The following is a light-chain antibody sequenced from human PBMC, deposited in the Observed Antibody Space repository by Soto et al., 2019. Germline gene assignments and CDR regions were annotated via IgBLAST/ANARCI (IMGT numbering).Light chain of an antibody. CDR2: KDS. CDR1: ALPKQY. V-gene: IGLV3-25*02. CDR3: QSADSSGGFRGV. J-gene: IGLJ1*01. Sequence: SYDLTQPPSVSVSPGQTARITCSGDALPKQYAYWYQQKPGQAPVLVIYKDSGRPSGIPERFSGSSSGTTVTLTISGVQAEDEADYYCQSADSSGGFRGVLGAGTKVTVL.